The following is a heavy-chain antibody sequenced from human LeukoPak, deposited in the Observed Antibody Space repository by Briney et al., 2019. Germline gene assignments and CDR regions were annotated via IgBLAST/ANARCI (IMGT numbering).Heavy chain of an antibody. CDR2: ISAYNGNT. CDR3: ARDWYSSGWYPLFDY. CDR1: GYTFTSYG. V-gene: IGHV1-18*01. D-gene: IGHD6-19*01. J-gene: IGHJ4*02. Sequence: ASVKVSCKASGYTFTSYGISWVRQAPGQGLEWMGWISAYNGNTNYAQKLQGRVTMTTDTSTSTAYMELRSLRSDDTAVYYCARDWYSSGWYPLFDYWGQGTLVTVSS.